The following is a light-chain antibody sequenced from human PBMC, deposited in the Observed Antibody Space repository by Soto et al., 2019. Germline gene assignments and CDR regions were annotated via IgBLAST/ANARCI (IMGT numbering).Light chain of an antibody. CDR3: QQYNSYSWT. V-gene: IGKV1-5*01. CDR2: DAS. J-gene: IGKJ1*01. Sequence: IRMSQSPSTLSASVGDRVTITCRASQSISSWLAWYQQKPGKAPKLLIYDASSLESGVPSRFSGSGSGTEFTLTISSLQPDDFATYYCQQYNSYSWTFGQGTNVDI. CDR1: QSISSW.